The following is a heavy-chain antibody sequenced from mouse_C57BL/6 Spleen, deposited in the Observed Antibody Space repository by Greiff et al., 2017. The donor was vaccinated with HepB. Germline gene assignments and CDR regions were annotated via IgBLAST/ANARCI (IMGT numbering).Heavy chain of an antibody. J-gene: IGHJ3*01. V-gene: IGHV1-81*01. CDR1: GYTFTSYG. D-gene: IGHD2-3*01. Sequence: QVQLQQSGAELARPGASVKLSCKASGYTFTSYGISWVKQRTGQGLEWIGEIYPSSGNTYYNEKFKGKATLTADKSSSTAYMELRSLTSEDSAVYYGARSGGYYVSFAYWGQGTLVTVSA. CDR3: ARSGGYYVSFAY. CDR2: IYPSSGNT.